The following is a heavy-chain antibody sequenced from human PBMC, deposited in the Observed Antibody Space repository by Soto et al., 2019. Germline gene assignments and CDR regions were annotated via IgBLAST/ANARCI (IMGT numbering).Heavy chain of an antibody. D-gene: IGHD3-22*01. CDR2: IIPIFGTA. J-gene: IGHJ4*02. CDR1: GGTFSSYA. V-gene: IGHV1-69*01. CDR3: ARVSDYYDSSGYGGY. Sequence: QVQLVQSGAEVKKPGSSVKVSCKASGGTFSSYAISWVRQAPGQGLEWMGGIIPIFGTANYAQKFQGRVTITADESTSTADMELSSVRSEDTAVYYCARVSDYYDSSGYGGYWGQGTLVTVSS.